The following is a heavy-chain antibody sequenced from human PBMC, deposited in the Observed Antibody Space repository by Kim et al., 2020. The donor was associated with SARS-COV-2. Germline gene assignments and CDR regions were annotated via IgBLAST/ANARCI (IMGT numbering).Heavy chain of an antibody. CDR3: ARDTIVGATTRFDY. V-gene: IGHV1-69*01. D-gene: IGHD1-26*01. J-gene: IGHJ4*02. Sequence: AQKFRGRVTITADESTSTAYMELSSLRSEDTAVYYCARDTIVGATTRFDYWGQGTLVTVSS.